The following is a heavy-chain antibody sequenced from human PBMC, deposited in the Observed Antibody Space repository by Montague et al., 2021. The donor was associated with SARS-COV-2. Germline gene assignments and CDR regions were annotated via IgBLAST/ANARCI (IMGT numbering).Heavy chain of an antibody. D-gene: IGHD5-12*01. CDR3: ARGSGLMGYAFDI. CDR1: GGSISSSSYY. Sequence: SETLSLTCTVSGGSISSSSYYWGWIRQPPGKGLEWIGSIYYSGSTYYNPSLKSRVTISVDTSKNQFSLKLSSVTAADTAVYYCARGSGLMGYAFDIWGQGTMVTVSS. CDR2: IYYSGST. V-gene: IGHV4-39*07. J-gene: IGHJ3*02.